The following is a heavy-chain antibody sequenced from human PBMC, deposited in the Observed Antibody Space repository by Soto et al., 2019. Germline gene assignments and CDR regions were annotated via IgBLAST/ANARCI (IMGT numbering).Heavy chain of an antibody. D-gene: IGHD7-27*01. CDR3: VRELGLAY. CDR2: INKDGIQK. Sequence: PGGSLRLSGAASGFTLSNYWMTWVRQAPGKGLEWVANINKDGIQKNYVDSVKGRFTIARDKGQNSLSLQMNSLRVEDTAVYSCVRELGLAYWGQGALVTSPQ. J-gene: IGHJ4*02. V-gene: IGHV3-7*03. CDR1: GFTLSNYW.